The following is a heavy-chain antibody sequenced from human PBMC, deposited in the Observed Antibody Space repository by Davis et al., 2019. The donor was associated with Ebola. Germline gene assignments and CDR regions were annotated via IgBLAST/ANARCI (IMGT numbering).Heavy chain of an antibody. J-gene: IGHJ6*04. D-gene: IGHD5-18*01. CDR2: IWYDGSNK. CDR3: ARSGGYSYATGYYYGMDV. CDR1: GFTFSSYG. V-gene: IGHV3-33*01. Sequence: PGGSLRLSCAASGFTFSSYGMHWVRQAPGKGLEWVAVIWYDGSNKYYADSVKGRFTISRDNSKNTLYLQMNSLRAEDTAVYYCARSGGYSYATGYYYGMDVWGKGTTVTVSS.